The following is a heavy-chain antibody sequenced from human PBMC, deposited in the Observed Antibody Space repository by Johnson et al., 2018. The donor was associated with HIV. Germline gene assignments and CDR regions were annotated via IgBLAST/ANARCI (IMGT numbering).Heavy chain of an antibody. D-gene: IGHD5-12*01. CDR2: ISYDGSNK. CDR3: AREDSGYVPDAFDI. J-gene: IGHJ3*02. CDR1: GFTFSSYA. Sequence: QVKLVESGGGVVQPGRSLRLSCAASGFTFSSYAMHWVRQAPGKGLEWVAVISYDGSNKYYADSVKGRFTISRDNSKNTLYLQMNSLRAEDTALYYCAREDSGYVPDAFDIWGQGTMVTVSS. V-gene: IGHV3-30-3*01.